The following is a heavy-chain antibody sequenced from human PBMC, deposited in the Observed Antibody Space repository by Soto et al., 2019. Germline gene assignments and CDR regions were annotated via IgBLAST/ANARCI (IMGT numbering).Heavy chain of an antibody. CDR2: SSSYGGST. CDR3: VNPSGDDYDSSAYYPF. V-gene: IGHV3-64D*06. Sequence: GGSLGLSCSASGFTFSDYAMHWVRQAPGRGLEYVSASSSYGGSTYYADSVKGRFTISRDISKNTLYLQMSSLRAEDTAVYYCVNPSGDDYDSSAYYPFCGRGSLVTVS. CDR1: GFTFSDYA. D-gene: IGHD3-22*01. J-gene: IGHJ4*02.